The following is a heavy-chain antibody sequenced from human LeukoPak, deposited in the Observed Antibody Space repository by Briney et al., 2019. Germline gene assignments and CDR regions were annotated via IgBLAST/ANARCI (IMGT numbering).Heavy chain of an antibody. V-gene: IGHV4-4*09. J-gene: IGHJ4*02. Sequence: PSETLSLTCTVSGGSISSYYWSWIRQPPGEGLEWIGYIYTSGSTNYNPSLKSRVTISVDTSKNQFSLKLRSVTAADTAVYYCARGSWELQTFFDYWGQGTLVTVSS. CDR1: GGSISSYY. CDR2: IYTSGST. D-gene: IGHD1-26*01. CDR3: ARGSWELQTFFDY.